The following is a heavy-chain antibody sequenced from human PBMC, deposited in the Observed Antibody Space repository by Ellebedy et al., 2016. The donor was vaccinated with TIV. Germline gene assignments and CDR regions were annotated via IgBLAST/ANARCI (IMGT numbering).Heavy chain of an antibody. V-gene: IGHV3-30*18. Sequence: GESLKISXAASGFAFRNYAMHWVRQAPGRGLECVAVISYDGHNKYYEDSVKGRFTISRDNSKNTLYLQINSLRADDTAVYYCAKDRRSGYDVPSYMDVWGKGTTVTVSS. CDR1: GFAFRNYA. J-gene: IGHJ6*04. CDR2: ISYDGHNK. CDR3: AKDRRSGYDVPSYMDV. D-gene: IGHD5-12*01.